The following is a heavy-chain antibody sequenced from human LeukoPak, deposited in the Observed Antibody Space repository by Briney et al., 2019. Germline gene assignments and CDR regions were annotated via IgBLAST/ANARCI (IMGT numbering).Heavy chain of an antibody. CDR2: INHSGST. CDR1: GGSFSGYY. Sequence: SETLSLTCAVYGGSFSGYYWSWIRQPPGKGLEWIGEINHSGSTNYNPSLKSRVTISVDTSKNQLSLKLSSVTAADTAVYYCARGVPYDSSSWYGRDDAFDIWGQGTMVTVSS. D-gene: IGHD6-13*01. V-gene: IGHV4-34*01. CDR3: ARGVPYDSSSWYGRDDAFDI. J-gene: IGHJ3*02.